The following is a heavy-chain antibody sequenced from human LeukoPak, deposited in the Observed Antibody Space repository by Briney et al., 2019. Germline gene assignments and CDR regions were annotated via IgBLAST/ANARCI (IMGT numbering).Heavy chain of an antibody. CDR1: AGTFSSGSYH. J-gene: IGHJ4*02. CDR2: LYYSGST. D-gene: IGHD3-22*01. CDR3: ASGRYDDGLSRSWTEY. V-gene: IGHV4-61*01. Sequence: SETLTLTCTVPAGTFSSGSYHWSWIRQPPGKGLEWIGNLYYSGSTNYNPSLKSRATISVDTSKNQFSLKLTSVTAADTAVYYCASGRYDDGLSRSWTEYCRQGSLVTVSS.